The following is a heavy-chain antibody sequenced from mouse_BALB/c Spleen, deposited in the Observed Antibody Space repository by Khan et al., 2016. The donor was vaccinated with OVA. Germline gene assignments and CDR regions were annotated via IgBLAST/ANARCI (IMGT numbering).Heavy chain of an antibody. V-gene: IGHV9-1*02. CDR2: INTYTGEP. CDR1: GYTFTNYG. D-gene: IGHD2-4*01. J-gene: IGHJ1*01. CDR3: ARSLMIRRYFDV. Sequence: QIQLVQSGPELKKPGETVKISCKASGYTFTNYGMNWVKQAPGKGLKWMGWINTYTGEPTYADDFKGRFAFSLETSASTAYLQINNLKNEDMATYFGARSLMIRRYFDVWGAGTTVTVSS.